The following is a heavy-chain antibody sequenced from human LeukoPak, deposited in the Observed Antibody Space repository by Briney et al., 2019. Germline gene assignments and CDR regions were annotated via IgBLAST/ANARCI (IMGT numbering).Heavy chain of an antibody. CDR2: INWNGGST. Sequence: GGSLRLSCAASGFTFDDYGMSWVRQAPGNGLEWVSGINWNGGSTGYADSVKGRFTISRDNAKNSLYLQMNSLRAEDTALYYCARTGYSSSWYLRYNYYYYYMDVWGKGTTVTVSS. V-gene: IGHV3-20*04. CDR1: GFTFDDYG. J-gene: IGHJ6*03. D-gene: IGHD6-13*01. CDR3: ARTGYSSSWYLRYNYYYYYMDV.